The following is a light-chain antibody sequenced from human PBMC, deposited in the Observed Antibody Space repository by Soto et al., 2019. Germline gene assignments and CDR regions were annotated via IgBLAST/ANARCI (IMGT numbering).Light chain of an antibody. Sequence: DIVMTQSTLSLPVTPGEPASISCRSSQSLLHSNGYNYFDWYLQKPGQSPQLLIDLGPNRASGVPDRFSGSGSGTDFTLKISRVEAEDVGVYYCMQALQNPWTFGNGTKVDIK. CDR2: LGP. V-gene: IGKV2-28*01. CDR1: QSLLHSNGYNY. J-gene: IGKJ1*01. CDR3: MQALQNPWT.